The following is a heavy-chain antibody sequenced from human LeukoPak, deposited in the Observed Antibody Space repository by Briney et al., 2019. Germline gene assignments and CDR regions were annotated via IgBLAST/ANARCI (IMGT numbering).Heavy chain of an antibody. D-gene: IGHD5-24*01. CDR1: GGSISSSSYY. Sequence: SETLSLTCTVSGGSISSSSYYWGWIRQPPGKGLEWIGSIYYSGSTYYNPSLKSRVTISVDTSKNQFSLKLSSVTAADTAVYYCARDVWLQHFDYWGQGTLVTVSS. CDR3: ARDVWLQHFDY. V-gene: IGHV4-39*07. CDR2: IYYSGST. J-gene: IGHJ4*02.